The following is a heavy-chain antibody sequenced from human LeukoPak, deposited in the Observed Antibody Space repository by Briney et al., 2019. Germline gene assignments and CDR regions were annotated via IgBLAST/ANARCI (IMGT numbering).Heavy chain of an antibody. CDR3: ARSPDILTGENFDY. V-gene: IGHV1-2*02. D-gene: IGHD3-9*01. CDR1: GGTFSSYA. CDR2: INPKSGGT. J-gene: IGHJ4*02. Sequence: SVKVSCKASGGTFSSYAISWVRQAPGQGLEWMGWINPKSGGTNEAQKFHDRVTMTRDTSIRTAYMEVSRLRSDDTAVYYCARSPDILTGENFDYWGQGTLVTVSS.